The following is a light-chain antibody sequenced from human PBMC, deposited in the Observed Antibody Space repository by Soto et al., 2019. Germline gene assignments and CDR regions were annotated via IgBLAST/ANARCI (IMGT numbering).Light chain of an antibody. CDR3: QTWGSGIGV. V-gene: IGLV4-69*01. J-gene: IGLJ2*01. Sequence: QAVVTQSPSASAALGASVKLTCTLSSGHSNYAIAWHQQQSEKGPRYLMKLNSDGSHSKGDGIPDRFSGSSSGAERYLTISGLQSEDEADYYCQTWGSGIGVFGGGTKLTVL. CDR2: LNSDGSH. CDR1: SGHSNYA.